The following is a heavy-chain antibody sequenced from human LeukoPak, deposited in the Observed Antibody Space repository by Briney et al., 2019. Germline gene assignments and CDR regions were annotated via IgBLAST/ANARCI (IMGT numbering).Heavy chain of an antibody. D-gene: IGHD6-13*01. V-gene: IGHV4-4*02. CDR1: GGSISSSNW. J-gene: IGHJ4*02. CDR3: AREGHSSSWYVFDY. CDR2: IFHSGTT. Sequence: SGTLSLTCAVSGGSISSSNWWSWVRQPPGKGLEWIGEIFHSGTTNYNPSLKSRVTISVDKSKNQFSLKLSSVTAADTAVYYCAREGHSSSWYVFDYWGQGTLVTVSS.